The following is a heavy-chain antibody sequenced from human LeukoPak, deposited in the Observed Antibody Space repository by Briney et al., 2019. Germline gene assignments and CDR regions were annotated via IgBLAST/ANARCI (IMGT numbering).Heavy chain of an antibody. CDR1: GFTFSSYE. CDR2: IGGSGGTT. V-gene: IGHV3-23*01. J-gene: IGHJ2*01. Sequence: GGSLRLSCAASGFTFSSYETNWVRQAPGKGLEWVSAIGGSGGTTYYADSVKGRFTISRDNSKNTLYLQMNSLRAEDTAVYYCAKDTASSWWYFDLWGRGTLVTVSS. D-gene: IGHD5-18*01. CDR3: AKDTASSWWYFDL.